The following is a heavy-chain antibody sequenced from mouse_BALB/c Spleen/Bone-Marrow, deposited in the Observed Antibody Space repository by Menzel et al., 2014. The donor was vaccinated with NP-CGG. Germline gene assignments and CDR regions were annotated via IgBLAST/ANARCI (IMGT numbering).Heavy chain of an antibody. J-gene: IGHJ4*01. CDR1: GFIFSDYY. CDR3: ARRLLYGNYEGAIDF. D-gene: IGHD2-1*01. Sequence: EVMLVESGGGLAQPGGSLKLSCATSGFIFSDYYMYWVRQTPEKRLEWVAYISNGGGSTYYPDTAKGRFTISIDNAKNTLFLQMSRLKSEDAAMYYCARRLLYGNYEGAIDFWGQGTSVTVSS. V-gene: IGHV5-12*02. CDR2: ISNGGGST.